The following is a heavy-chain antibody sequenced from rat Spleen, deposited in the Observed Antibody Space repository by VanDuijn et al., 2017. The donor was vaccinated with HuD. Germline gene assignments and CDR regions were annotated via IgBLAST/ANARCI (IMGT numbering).Heavy chain of an antibody. Sequence: EVQLVESGGGLVQPGRSLKLSCVASGFTFSIYWMTWIRQAPGKGLEWVASITNTGDSTYYPDSFKGRFTISRDNAKRTLYLQMNSLRSEDTATYDCTREGDIRSSYVLDAWGQGTSVTVSS. CDR3: TREGDIRSSYVLDA. CDR2: ITNTGDST. CDR1: GFTFSIYW. D-gene: IGHD1-5*01. V-gene: IGHV5-31*01. J-gene: IGHJ4*01.